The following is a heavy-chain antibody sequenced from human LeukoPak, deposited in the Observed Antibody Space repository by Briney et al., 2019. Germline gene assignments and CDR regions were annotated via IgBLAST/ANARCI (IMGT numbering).Heavy chain of an antibody. D-gene: IGHD4-11*01. CDR2: RCDDGRD. CDR3: ARTTRVTPDGRAEYFED. Sequence: SETLSLTCTVSGVSFSTSCWSWIRQSPGRGLEWVGYRCDDGRDLYNPSLRSRVSRVTISVDASEKQFSLSLRSVTAADTAMYYCARTTRVTPDGRAEYFEDWGQGTLVIVSS. J-gene: IGHJ1*01. CDR1: GVSFSTSC. V-gene: IGHV4-59*03.